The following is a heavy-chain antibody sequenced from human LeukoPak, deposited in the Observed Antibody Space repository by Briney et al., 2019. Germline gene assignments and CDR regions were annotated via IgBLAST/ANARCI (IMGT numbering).Heavy chain of an antibody. V-gene: IGHV4-34*01. CDR1: GGSFSGYY. CDR2: INHSGST. D-gene: IGHD3-3*01. J-gene: IGHJ5*02. Sequence: KPSETLSLTCAVYGGSFSGYYWSWIRQPPGKGLEWIGEINHSGSTNYNPSLKSRVTISVDTSKNQFSLKLSSVTAADTAVYYCARRSFPYYDFWSGWYNWLDPWGQGTLVTVSS. CDR3: ARRSFPYYDFWSGWYNWLDP.